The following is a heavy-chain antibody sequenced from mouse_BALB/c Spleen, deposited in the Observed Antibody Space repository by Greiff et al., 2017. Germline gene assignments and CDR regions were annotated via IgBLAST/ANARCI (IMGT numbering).Heavy chain of an antibody. J-gene: IGHJ2*01. V-gene: IGHV1-14*01. CDR2: INPYNDGT. CDR3: ARGGKTAPFDY. D-gene: IGHD1-2*01. CDR1: GYTFTSYV. Sequence: VHVKQSGPELVKPGASVKMSCKASGYTFTSYVMHWVKQKPGQGLEWIGYINPYNDGTKYNEKFKGKATLTSDKSSSTAYMELSSLTSEDSAVYYCARGGKTAPFDYWGQGTTLTVSS.